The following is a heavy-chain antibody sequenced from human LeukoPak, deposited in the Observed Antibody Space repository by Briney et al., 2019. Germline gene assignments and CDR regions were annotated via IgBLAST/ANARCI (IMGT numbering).Heavy chain of an antibody. CDR3: AARYYDFWSGYYTDGYYYYMDV. D-gene: IGHD3-3*01. J-gene: IGHJ6*03. CDR1: GFTFSSYA. Sequence: PGGPLRLSCAASGFTFSSYAMSWLRQAPGKGLEWVSAISGSGGSTYYADSVKGRFTISRDNSKNTLYLQMNSLRAEDTGVYYCAARYYDFWSGYYTDGYYYYMDVWGKGTTVTVSS. V-gene: IGHV3-23*01. CDR2: ISGSGGST.